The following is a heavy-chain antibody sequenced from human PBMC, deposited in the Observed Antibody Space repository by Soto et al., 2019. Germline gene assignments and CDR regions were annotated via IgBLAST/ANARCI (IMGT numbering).Heavy chain of an antibody. CDR2: ISYDGSNK. CDR3: ARPLWRDDYNWGYFDL. CDR1: GFTFSSYA. D-gene: IGHD4-4*01. J-gene: IGHJ2*01. Sequence: QVQLVESGGGVVQPGRSLRLSCAASGFTFSSYAMHWVRQAPGKGLEWVAVISYDGSNKYYTDSVKGRFTISRDNSKNTLYLQMNSRRVEETAVYYCARPLWRDDYNWGYFDLWGRGTMVTVSS. V-gene: IGHV3-30-3*01.